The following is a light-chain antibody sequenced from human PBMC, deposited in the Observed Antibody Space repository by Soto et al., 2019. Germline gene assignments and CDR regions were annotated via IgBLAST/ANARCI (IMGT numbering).Light chain of an antibody. CDR1: SSNIGSNY. J-gene: IGLJ2*01. CDR2: SDT. Sequence: QAVVTQSPSASGTPGQRVTISCSGSSSNIGSNYVYWYRQLPGTAPKLLIYSDTQRPSGVPDRFSGSKSGTSASLAISGLPSEDEADYYCSAWDGSLSGRVFGGGTKLTVL. CDR3: SAWDGSLSGRV. V-gene: IGLV1-47*02.